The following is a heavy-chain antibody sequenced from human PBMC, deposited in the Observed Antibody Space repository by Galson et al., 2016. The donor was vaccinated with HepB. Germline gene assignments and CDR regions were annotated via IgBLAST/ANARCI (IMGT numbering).Heavy chain of an antibody. CDR1: GASISGGDYY. CDR2: THHSGSA. Sequence: TLSLTCTVSGASISGGDYYWSWIRQHPGKGLEWIGYTHHSGSAYYNPSLRSRVSISIDTSKNQFSLKLRSVTAGDTAEYYCARGPYGLGPGYWGQGTLVTVSS. J-gene: IGHJ4*02. CDR3: ARGPYGLGPGY. V-gene: IGHV4-31*03. D-gene: IGHD3-10*01.